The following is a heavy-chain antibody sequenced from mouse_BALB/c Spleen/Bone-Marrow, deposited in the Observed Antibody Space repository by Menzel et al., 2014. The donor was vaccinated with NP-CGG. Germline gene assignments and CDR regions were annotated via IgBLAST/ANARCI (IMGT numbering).Heavy chain of an antibody. Sequence: VQLKESGPELVKPGASVKMSCKASGYTFXDYYMDWVKQSHGESFEWIGRVNPYNGGTSYNQKFKGKATLTVDKSSSTAYMELNSLTSEDSAVYYCARGNYYGNWFAYWGQGTLVTVSA. CDR3: ARGNYYGNWFAY. D-gene: IGHD2-1*01. CDR1: GYTFXDYY. V-gene: IGHV1-19*01. CDR2: VNPYNGGT. J-gene: IGHJ3*01.